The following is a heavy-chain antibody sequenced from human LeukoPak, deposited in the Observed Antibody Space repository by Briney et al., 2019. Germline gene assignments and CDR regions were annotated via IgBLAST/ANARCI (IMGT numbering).Heavy chain of an antibody. J-gene: IGHJ4*02. D-gene: IGHD3-10*01. CDR3: AREDSYYYGSGSYPFDY. CDR1: GFTFSSYS. CDR2: ISSSSSYI. V-gene: IGHV3-21*01. Sequence: GGSLRLSCVASGFTFSSYSMNWVRQAPGKGLEWVSSISSSSSYIYYADSVKGRFTISRDNAKNSLYLQMNSLRAEDTAVYYCAREDSYYYGSGSYPFDYWGQGTLVTVSS.